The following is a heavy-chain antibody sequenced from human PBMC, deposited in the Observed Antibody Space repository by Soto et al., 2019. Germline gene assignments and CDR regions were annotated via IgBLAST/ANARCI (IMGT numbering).Heavy chain of an antibody. D-gene: IGHD2-15*01. CDR1: GFTFSIYA. CDR2: ISGSGGST. J-gene: IGHJ4*02. Sequence: EVQLLESGGGLVQPGGSLRLSCAASGFTFSIYAMSWVRQAPGKGLEWVSAISGSGGSTYYADSVKGRFTISRDNSKNTLYLQMNSLRAEDTAVYYCAKVKTQWYYFDYWGQGTLVTVSS. V-gene: IGHV3-23*01. CDR3: AKVKTQWYYFDY.